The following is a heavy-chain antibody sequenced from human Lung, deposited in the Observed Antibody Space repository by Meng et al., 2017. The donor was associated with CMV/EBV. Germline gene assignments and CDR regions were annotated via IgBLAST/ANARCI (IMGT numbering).Heavy chain of an antibody. Sequence: GESLKISCAASGFTFSRYWMHWVRQTPEKGLVWVSRIKTDGTYSNYADYVKGRFTISRDNARNTLYLQMNSLRGEDTAVYFCVRDGDHWNFDYWGQGKLV. V-gene: IGHV3-74*01. D-gene: IGHD1-1*01. CDR2: IKTDGTYS. J-gene: IGHJ4*02. CDR3: VRDGDHWNFDY. CDR1: GFTFSRYW.